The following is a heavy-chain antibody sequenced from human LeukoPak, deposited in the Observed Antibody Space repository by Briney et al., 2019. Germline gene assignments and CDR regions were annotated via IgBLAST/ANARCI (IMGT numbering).Heavy chain of an antibody. CDR3: ARGYRAHYYYYYMDV. D-gene: IGHD1-26*01. Sequence: SQTLSLTCTVSGGSISSGDYYWSWIRQPPGKGLEWIGYIYYSGSTYYNPSLKSRVTISVDTSKNQFSLKLSSVTAADTAVYYCARGYRAHYYYYYMDVWGKGTTVTVSS. CDR2: IYYSGST. J-gene: IGHJ6*03. CDR1: GGSISSGDYY. V-gene: IGHV4-30-4*08.